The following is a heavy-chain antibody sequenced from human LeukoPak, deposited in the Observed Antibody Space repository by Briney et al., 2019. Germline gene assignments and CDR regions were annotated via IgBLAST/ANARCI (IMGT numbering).Heavy chain of an antibody. V-gene: IGHV3-64*01. Sequence: PVGSLRLSCAASGFTFSSYAMHWVRQAPGKGLEYVSAISSNGGSTYYANSVKGRFTISRDNSKNTLYLQMGSLRAEDMAVYYCASFGMYRGSSDSWGQGTLVTVSS. CDR3: ASFGMYRGSSDS. D-gene: IGHD1-26*01. J-gene: IGHJ4*02. CDR2: ISSNGGST. CDR1: GFTFSSYA.